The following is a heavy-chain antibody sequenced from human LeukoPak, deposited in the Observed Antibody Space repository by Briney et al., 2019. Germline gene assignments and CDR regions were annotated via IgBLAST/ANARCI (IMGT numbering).Heavy chain of an antibody. Sequence: SETLSLTCTVSGGSISSSSYYWGWIRQPPGKGLEWIGSISYSGSTYYNPSLKGRVTISVDTSKNQFSLKLSSVSAADTAVYYCARHGEMATMSDYFDYWGQGTLVTVSS. J-gene: IGHJ4*02. D-gene: IGHD5-24*01. CDR2: ISYSGST. V-gene: IGHV4-39*01. CDR3: ARHGEMATMSDYFDY. CDR1: GGSISSSSYY.